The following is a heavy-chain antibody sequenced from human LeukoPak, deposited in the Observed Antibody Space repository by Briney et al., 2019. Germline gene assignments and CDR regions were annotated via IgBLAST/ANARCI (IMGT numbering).Heavy chain of an antibody. Sequence: GASVKVSCKASGYTFTSYGISWVRQAPGQGLEWMGWISAYNGNTNYAQKLQGRVTMTTDTSTSTAYMELRSLRSDDTAVYYCARDLKEGGSGSYLGAFDIWGQGTTVTVSS. D-gene: IGHD3-10*01. V-gene: IGHV1-18*01. CDR2: ISAYNGNT. J-gene: IGHJ3*02. CDR3: ARDLKEGGSGSYLGAFDI. CDR1: GYTFTSYG.